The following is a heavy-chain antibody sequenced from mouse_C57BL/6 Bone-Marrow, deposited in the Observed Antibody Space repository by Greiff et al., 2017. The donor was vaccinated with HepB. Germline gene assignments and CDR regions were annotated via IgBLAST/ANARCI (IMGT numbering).Heavy chain of an antibody. CDR3: AIGGLLYYFDY. Sequence: QVQLQQPGAELVKPGASVKLSCKASGYTFTSYWMNWVKQRPGQGLEWIGMIHPNSGSTNYNEKFKSKATLTVDKSSSTAYMQRSSLTSEDSAVYYCAIGGLLYYFDYWGQGTTLTVSS. CDR2: IHPNSGST. J-gene: IGHJ2*01. V-gene: IGHV1-64*01. D-gene: IGHD2-13*01. CDR1: GYTFTSYW.